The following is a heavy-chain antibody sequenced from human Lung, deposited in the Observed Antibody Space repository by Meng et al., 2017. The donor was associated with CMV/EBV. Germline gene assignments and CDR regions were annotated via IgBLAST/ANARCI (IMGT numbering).Heavy chain of an antibody. D-gene: IGHD1-7*01. CDR2: INGTGRT. CDR3: ATLTGTVYVHGFDA. CDR1: GGSLSGSY. V-gene: IGHV4-34*01. Sequence: SQTLSLTCSVYGGSLSGSYRHWIRQPPGMGLEWIGEINGTGRTKYSPSLNSRVNILLDTSKKQFSLELSSVTAADTAVYYCATLTGTVYVHGFDAWGQGTLVTVSS. J-gene: IGHJ5*02.